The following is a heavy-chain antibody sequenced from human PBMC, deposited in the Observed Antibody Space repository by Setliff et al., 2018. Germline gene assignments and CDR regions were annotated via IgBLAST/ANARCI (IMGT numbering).Heavy chain of an antibody. V-gene: IGHV1-18*01. CDR3: ARDTRDRYDRSGHYLSFDS. Sequence: ASVKVSCKTSDYILTSYGLSWVRQAPGQGLDWMGWISTYNGHTNYAQKLQGRVTMTTDTSTRTAYMELRSLRSDDTAVYFCARDTRDRYDRSGHYLSFDSWGQGTLVTVSS. CDR2: ISTYNGHT. J-gene: IGHJ4*02. D-gene: IGHD3-22*01. CDR1: DYILTSYG.